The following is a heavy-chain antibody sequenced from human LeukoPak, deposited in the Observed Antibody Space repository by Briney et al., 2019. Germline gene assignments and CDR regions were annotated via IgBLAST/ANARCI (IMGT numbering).Heavy chain of an antibody. Sequence: GASVEVSCKASGGTFSSYAISWVRQAPGQGLEWMGIINPSGGSTSYAQKFQGRVTMTRDTSTSTVYMELSSLRSEDTAVYYCARGSQYLFVYWGQGTLVTVSS. D-gene: IGHD4-11*01. J-gene: IGHJ4*02. CDR2: INPSGGST. CDR1: GGTFSSYA. CDR3: ARGSQYLFVY. V-gene: IGHV1-46*01.